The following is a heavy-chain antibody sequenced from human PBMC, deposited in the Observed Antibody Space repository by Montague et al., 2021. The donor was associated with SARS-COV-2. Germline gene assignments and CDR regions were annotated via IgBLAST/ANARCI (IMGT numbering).Heavy chain of an antibody. CDR1: GYSISTGYY. D-gene: IGHD6-19*01. CDR3: AKVAGSHDTFDI. CDR2: IYHSGST. J-gene: IGHJ3*02. Sequence: SETLSLTCTVSGYSISTGYYWGWIRQPPGKGLEWIGTIYHSGSTYFNPSPKSRVTISVDKSKNQCYLNLSSVTAADTAVYYCAKVAGSHDTFDIWGRGTMDTVSS. V-gene: IGHV4-38-2*02.